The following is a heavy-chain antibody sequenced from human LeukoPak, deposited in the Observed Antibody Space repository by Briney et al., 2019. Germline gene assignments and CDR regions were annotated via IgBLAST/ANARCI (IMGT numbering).Heavy chain of an antibody. J-gene: IGHJ6*03. CDR2: IGTSSSTV. CDR1: GFTFSSYS. Sequence: GGSLRLSCAASGFTFSSYSMNWVRQAPGKGLEWISYIGTSSSTVYYVDSVKGRFTISRDNAKNSLYLQMNSLRAEDTAVYYCTRGRPYYMDVWGKGTTVTVSS. D-gene: IGHD5-24*01. V-gene: IGHV3-48*04. CDR3: TRGRPYYMDV.